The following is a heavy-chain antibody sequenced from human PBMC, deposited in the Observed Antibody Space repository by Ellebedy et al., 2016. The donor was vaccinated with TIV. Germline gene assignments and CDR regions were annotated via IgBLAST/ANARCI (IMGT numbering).Heavy chain of an antibody. CDR1: GYSLSELA. V-gene: IGHV1-24*01. D-gene: IGHD3-22*01. J-gene: IGHJ4*02. Sequence: ASVKVSCKVSGYSLSELAMHWVRQAPGKGLEWMGSFDPEDYETIFAQRFQDRVTMTEDSYTDTAFMELSGLTSDDTAVYYCATGDYSDRSFEYWGQGTLVIVSS. CDR2: FDPEDYET. CDR3: ATGDYSDRSFEY.